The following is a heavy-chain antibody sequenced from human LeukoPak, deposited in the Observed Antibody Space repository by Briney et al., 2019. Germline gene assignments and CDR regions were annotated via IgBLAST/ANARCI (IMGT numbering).Heavy chain of an antibody. Sequence: ASVKVSCKASGYTFTSYGISWVRQAPGQGLEWMGWISAYNGNTNYAQKLQGRVTMTTDTSTSTAYTELRSLRSDDTAVYYCARTGPVVVTTFDYWGQGTLVTVSS. CDR2: ISAYNGNT. CDR3: ARTGPVVVTTFDY. D-gene: IGHD2-21*02. J-gene: IGHJ4*02. CDR1: GYTFTSYG. V-gene: IGHV1-18*01.